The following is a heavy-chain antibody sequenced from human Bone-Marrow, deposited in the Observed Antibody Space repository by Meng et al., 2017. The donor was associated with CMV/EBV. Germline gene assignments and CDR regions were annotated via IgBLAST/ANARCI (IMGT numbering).Heavy chain of an antibody. CDR2: IYPGDSDT. Sequence: GESLKISCKGSGYSFISYWIGWVRQMPGKGLEWMGIIYPGDSDTRYSPSFQGQVTISADKSISTAYLQWSSLKASDTAMYYCARRYQRSGNEFDYWGQGTLVTVSS. CDR1: GYSFISYW. D-gene: IGHD3-10*01. CDR3: ARRYQRSGNEFDY. V-gene: IGHV5-51*01. J-gene: IGHJ4*02.